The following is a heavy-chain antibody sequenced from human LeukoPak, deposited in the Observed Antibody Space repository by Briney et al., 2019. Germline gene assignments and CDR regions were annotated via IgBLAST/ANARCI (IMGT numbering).Heavy chain of an antibody. CDR1: GFTFTHYA. Sequence: GGSLRLSRAASGFTFTHYAMNWVRQAPGKGLEWLSYITYNSDAIYYADSVKGRFTVSRDNAKNSLYLQMNSLRAEDTAVYYCAIAAAVLPFDYWGQGTLVTVSS. CDR3: AIAAAVLPFDY. CDR2: ITYNSDAI. D-gene: IGHD6-13*01. V-gene: IGHV3-48*04. J-gene: IGHJ4*02.